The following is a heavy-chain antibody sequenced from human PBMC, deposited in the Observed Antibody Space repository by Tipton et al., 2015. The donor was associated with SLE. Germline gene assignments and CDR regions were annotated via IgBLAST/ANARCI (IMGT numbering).Heavy chain of an antibody. CDR3: ARGQHQLGRFDP. CDR1: GDSIISHY. CDR2: IFDSGST. Sequence: TLSLTCTVSGDSIISHYWSWIRQPPGKGLEWIGYIFDSGSTNSNPSLQSRVTISVDTSKNQFSLKLSSVTAADTAVYYCARGQHQLGRFDPWGQGTLVTVSS. J-gene: IGHJ5*02. V-gene: IGHV4-59*11. D-gene: IGHD1-1*01.